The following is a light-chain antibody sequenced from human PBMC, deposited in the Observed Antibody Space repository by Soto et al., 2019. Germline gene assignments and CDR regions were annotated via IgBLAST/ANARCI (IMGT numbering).Light chain of an antibody. CDR3: CSYARSTPFDYV. CDR2: EVS. V-gene: IGLV2-23*02. CDR1: SSDVGSYNL. J-gene: IGLJ1*01. Sequence: QSVLTQPASVSGSPGQSITISCTGTSSDVGSYNLVSWYQQHPGTAPKLIIYEVSNRPSGVSNRFSGSKSDNTASLTISGLQAEYGADYYCCSYARSTPFDYVFGTGTKLTV.